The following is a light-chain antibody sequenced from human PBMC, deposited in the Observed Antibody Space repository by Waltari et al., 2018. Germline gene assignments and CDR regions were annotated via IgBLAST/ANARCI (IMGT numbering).Light chain of an antibody. Sequence: DIQMTQSPYSLSTSVADRVTITCRASQSISSYLSWYYQKAGKAPKLLIYGASSLQSGVPSRFSGSGSGTDCTLSISSLQPEDSATYYCQQTYSTPRTFGQGTKVEIK. CDR3: QQTYSTPRT. V-gene: IGKV1-39*01. CDR1: QSISSY. J-gene: IGKJ1*01. CDR2: GAS.